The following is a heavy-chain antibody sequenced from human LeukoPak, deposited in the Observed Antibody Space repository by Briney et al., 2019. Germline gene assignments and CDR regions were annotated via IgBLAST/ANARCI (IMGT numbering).Heavy chain of an antibody. D-gene: IGHD6-13*01. J-gene: IGHJ4*02. CDR3: ATTGYSSRNY. V-gene: IGHV3-7*03. Sequence: GGSLRLSCVTSGFTFTNHWMSWVRQAPGKGLEWVANIREDGGHTNYVDSVEGRFTISRDNAKNSLFLQMNSLRAEDTAVYYCATTGYSSRNYWGQGTLVTVSS. CDR2: IREDGGHT. CDR1: GFTFTNHW.